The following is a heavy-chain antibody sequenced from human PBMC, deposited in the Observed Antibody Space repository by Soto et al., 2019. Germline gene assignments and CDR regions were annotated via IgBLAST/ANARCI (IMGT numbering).Heavy chain of an antibody. D-gene: IGHD3-10*01. J-gene: IGHJ4*02. CDR1: GGSISSGGYS. Sequence: PSETLSLTCAVSGGSISSGGYSWSWIRQPPGKGLEWIGYIYHSGSTYYNPSLKSRVTISVDTSKNQFSLKLSSVTAADTAVYYCARSLITMVPEDDWGQGTLVTVSP. CDR3: ARSLITMVPEDD. CDR2: IYHSGST. V-gene: IGHV4-30-2*01.